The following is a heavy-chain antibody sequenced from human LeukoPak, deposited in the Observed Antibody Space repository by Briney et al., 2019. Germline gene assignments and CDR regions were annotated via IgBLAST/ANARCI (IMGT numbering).Heavy chain of an antibody. V-gene: IGHV4-61*01. D-gene: IGHD6-13*01. CDR1: GYSISSGYY. Sequence: PSETLSLTCAVSGYSISSGYYWSWIRQPPGQGLEWIGYIYYSGSTNYNPSLKSRVTISVDTSKNQFSLKLSSVTAADTAVYYCARLERSSWYDIAGAFDIWGQGTMVTVSS. CDR2: IYYSGST. J-gene: IGHJ3*02. CDR3: ARLERSSWYDIAGAFDI.